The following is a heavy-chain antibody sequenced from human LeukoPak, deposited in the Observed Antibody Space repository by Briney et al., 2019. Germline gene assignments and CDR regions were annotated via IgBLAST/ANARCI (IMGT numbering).Heavy chain of an antibody. J-gene: IGHJ4*02. D-gene: IGHD3-10*01. CDR1: GGSIITSSYY. CDR2: IYYSGST. Sequence: SETLSLTCTVPGGSIITSSYYWGWIRQPGGKGLEWIGSIYYSGSTYYNPSLESRITISVDTSKNQFSLKLSSVTAADTAVYYCARQEYYYGSGSYHPPYYFDYWGQGTLVTVSS. V-gene: IGHV4-39*01. CDR3: ARQEYYYGSGSYHPPYYFDY.